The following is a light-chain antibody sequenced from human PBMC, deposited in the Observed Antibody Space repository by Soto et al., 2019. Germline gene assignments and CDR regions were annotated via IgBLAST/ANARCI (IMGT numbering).Light chain of an antibody. CDR2: WAS. CDR1: QSILYSSNNQNY. CDR3: QQYYSIPLT. J-gene: IGKJ4*01. Sequence: DIVMTQSPDSLTVSLGERATINCKSSQSILYSSNNQNYLAWYQQKPGQPPKLLISWASTRASGVPGRFSGSGSGTDFTLTISSLQAEDVAVYYCQQYYSIPLTFAGGTKVEIK. V-gene: IGKV4-1*01.